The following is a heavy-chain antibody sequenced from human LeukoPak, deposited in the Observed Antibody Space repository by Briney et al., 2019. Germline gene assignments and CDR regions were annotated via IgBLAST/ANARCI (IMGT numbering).Heavy chain of an antibody. V-gene: IGHV1-8*01. CDR3: ARGSSYYYDSSRLFDY. CDR2: MNPNSGYT. D-gene: IGHD3-22*01. J-gene: IGHJ4*02. CDR1: GYTFTSYD. Sequence: VKVSCKASGYTFTSYDINWVRQATGQGLEWMGWMNPNSGYTGYAQKFQGRVTMTRNTSISTAYMELSSLRSEDTAVYYCARGSSYYYDSSRLFDYWGQGTLVTVSS.